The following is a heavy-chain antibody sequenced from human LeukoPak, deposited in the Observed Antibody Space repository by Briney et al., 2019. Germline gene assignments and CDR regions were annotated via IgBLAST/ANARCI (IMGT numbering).Heavy chain of an antibody. D-gene: IGHD6-19*01. CDR3: AKDPPRIAVAGMNWFDP. Sequence: GGSLRLSCAASGFTFSSYGMSWVRQAPGKGLEWVSAISGSGGSTYYADSVKGRFTISRDNSKNTLYLQMNSLRAEDTAVYYCAKDPPRIAVAGMNWFDPWGQGTLVTVSS. V-gene: IGHV3-23*01. CDR1: GFTFSSYG. J-gene: IGHJ5*02. CDR2: ISGSGGST.